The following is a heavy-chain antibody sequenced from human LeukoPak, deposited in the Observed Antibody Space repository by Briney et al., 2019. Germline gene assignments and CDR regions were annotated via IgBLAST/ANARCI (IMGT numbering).Heavy chain of an antibody. CDR1: GYTFASYG. CDR2: ISAYNGNT. Sequence: ASVKVSCKASGYTFASYGISWVRQAPGQGLEWMGWISAYNGNTNYAQKLQGRVTMTTDTSTSTAYMELRSLRSDDTAVYYCARDGRPFLEWLYTNWFDPWGQGTLVTVSS. CDR3: ARDGRPFLEWLYTNWFDP. V-gene: IGHV1-18*01. D-gene: IGHD3-3*01. J-gene: IGHJ5*02.